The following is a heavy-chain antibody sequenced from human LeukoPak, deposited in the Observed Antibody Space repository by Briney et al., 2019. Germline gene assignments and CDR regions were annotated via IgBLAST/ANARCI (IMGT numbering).Heavy chain of an antibody. CDR1: GFTFSNVW. CDR2: ISRDSSLT. CDR3: ARDPGDYSDNRGYFEAPFDY. J-gene: IGHJ4*02. V-gene: IGHV3-21*01. Sequence: GGSLRLSCAASGFTFSNVWMNWVRQAPGKGLEWVSSISRDSSLTFYADSVKGRFTISRDNAKNSLYLQMNSLRAEDTAVFYCARDPGDYSDNRGYFEAPFDYWGQGTLVTVSS. D-gene: IGHD3-22*01.